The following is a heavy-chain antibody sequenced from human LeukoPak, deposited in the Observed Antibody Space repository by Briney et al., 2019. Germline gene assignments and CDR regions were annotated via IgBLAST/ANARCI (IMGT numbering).Heavy chain of an antibody. J-gene: IGHJ4*02. V-gene: IGHV3-48*01. Sequence: GGSLRLSCATSGFTFSGYSMNWVRQAPGKGLEWISYISSSSINIHYGDSVKGRFTISGDNAENSLYLQMNSLKTEDTAVYYCTTPPISMSYGDYVGSDYWGQGTLVTVSS. CDR3: TTPPISMSYGDYVGSDY. D-gene: IGHD4-17*01. CDR2: ISSSSINI. CDR1: GFTFSGYS.